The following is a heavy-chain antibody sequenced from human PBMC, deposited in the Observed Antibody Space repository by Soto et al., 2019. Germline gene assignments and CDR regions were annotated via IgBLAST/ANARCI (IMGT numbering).Heavy chain of an antibody. CDR3: ARECGARSNGPGDHASDI. D-gene: IGHD2-21*01. Sequence: SETLSLTCTVSGASISVNTYYGGWIRQPPGKGLEWIGNIYYSGSTKYTPSLKSRVTISVDTSKNQFSLNLSSVTAADTAVYYCARECGARSNGPGDHASDIWGQGTLVTVSS. CDR2: IYYSGST. V-gene: IGHV4-39*02. J-gene: IGHJ3*02. CDR1: GASISVNTYY.